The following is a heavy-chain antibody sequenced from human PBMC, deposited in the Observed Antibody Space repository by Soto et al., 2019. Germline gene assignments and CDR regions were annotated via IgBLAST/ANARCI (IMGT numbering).Heavy chain of an antibody. V-gene: IGHV4-31*03. CDR1: GGSISSGGYY. CDR3: ARGGIVGATPFDY. D-gene: IGHD1-26*01. Sequence: QVQLQESGPGLVKPSQTLSLTCTVSGGSISSGGYYWSWIRQHPGKGLEWIGYIYYSGSTYYNPSLKSRVNISVDTSKYQFSLKLSSVTAADTAVYYCARGGIVGATPFDYWGQGTLFTVSS. CDR2: IYYSGST. J-gene: IGHJ4*02.